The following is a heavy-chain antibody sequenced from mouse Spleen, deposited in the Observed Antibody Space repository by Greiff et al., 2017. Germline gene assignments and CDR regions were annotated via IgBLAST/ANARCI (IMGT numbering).Heavy chain of an antibody. Sequence: VQLQQSGPELVKPGASEKISCKASGYTFTSYTMHWVKQRPGQGLEWIGYINPSSGYTKYNQKFKDKATLTADKSSSTAYMQLSSLTSEDSAVYYCARNNWDDYWGQGTTLTVSS. CDR3: ARNNWDDY. CDR2: INPSSGYT. V-gene: IGHV1S26*01. J-gene: IGHJ2*01. D-gene: IGHD4-1*02. CDR1: GYTFTSYT.